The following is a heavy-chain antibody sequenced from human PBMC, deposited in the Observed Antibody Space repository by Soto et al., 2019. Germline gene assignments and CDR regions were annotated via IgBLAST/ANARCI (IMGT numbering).Heavy chain of an antibody. CDR3: TTDQARYYYDSSGYYVAFDI. V-gene: IGHV3-15*07. Sequence: GGSLRLSCAASGFTFSNAWMNWVRQAPGKGLEWVGRIKSKTDGGTTDYAAPVKGRFTISRDDSKNTLYLQMNSLKTEDTAVYYCTTDQARYYYDSSGYYVAFDIWGQGTMVTVSS. CDR1: GFTFSNAW. J-gene: IGHJ3*02. CDR2: IKSKTDGGTT. D-gene: IGHD3-22*01.